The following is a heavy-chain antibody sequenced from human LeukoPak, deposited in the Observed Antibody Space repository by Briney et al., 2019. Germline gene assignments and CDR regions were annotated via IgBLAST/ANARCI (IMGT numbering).Heavy chain of an antibody. CDR2: INHSGST. CDR3: ARHSYYYDSGSYFDY. CDR1: GGSFSGYY. J-gene: IGHJ4*02. Sequence: PSETLSLTCAVYGGSFSGYYWSWIRQPPGKGLEWIGEINHSGSTNYNPSLKSRVTISVDTSKNQFSLKLSSVTAADTAVYYCARHSYYYDSGSYFDYWGQGTLVTVSS. D-gene: IGHD3-22*01. V-gene: IGHV4-34*01.